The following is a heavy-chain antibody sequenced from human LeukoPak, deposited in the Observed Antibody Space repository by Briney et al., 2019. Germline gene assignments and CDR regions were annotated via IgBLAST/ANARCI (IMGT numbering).Heavy chain of an antibody. D-gene: IGHD3-16*02. J-gene: IGHJ4*02. CDR3: ALTIWGSYRSFDY. V-gene: IGHV1-2*04. CDR1: GCTFTGYY. Sequence: ASVKVSCKASGCTFTGYYMHWVRQAPGQGLEWMGWINPNSGGTNYAQKFQGWVTMTRDTSISTAYMELSRLRSDDTAVYYCALTIWGSYRSFDYWGQGTLVTVSS. CDR2: INPNSGGT.